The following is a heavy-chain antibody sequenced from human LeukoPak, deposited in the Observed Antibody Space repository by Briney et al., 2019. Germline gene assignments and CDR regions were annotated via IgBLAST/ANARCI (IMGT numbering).Heavy chain of an antibody. V-gene: IGHV1-18*01. CDR3: ARERMAAAEPSGDYFDY. D-gene: IGHD2-15*01. CDR2: ISAYNGHT. Sequence: ASVKVSCKASGCTFNSHGITWVRQAPGQGLEWMGWISAYNGHTDYAQKLQGRVTMTTDTSTSTAYMELRSLRSDDTAVYYCARERMAAAEPSGDYFDYWGQGTLVTVSS. CDR1: GCTFNSHG. J-gene: IGHJ4*02.